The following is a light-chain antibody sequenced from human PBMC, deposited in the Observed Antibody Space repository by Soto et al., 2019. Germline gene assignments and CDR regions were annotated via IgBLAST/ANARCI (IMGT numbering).Light chain of an antibody. J-gene: IGKJ1*01. CDR2: GAS. CDR3: QQYSSSTVT. Sequence: EIVFTQSPGTLSLSPVEIATLSCRASQSLSNKYLAWYQHKPGQAPRLVIYGASSRATGIPDRFSASGSGTDFTLTISRLENEDFAVYVGQQYSSSTVTFGQGTKVDIK. V-gene: IGKV3-20*01. CDR1: QSLSNKY.